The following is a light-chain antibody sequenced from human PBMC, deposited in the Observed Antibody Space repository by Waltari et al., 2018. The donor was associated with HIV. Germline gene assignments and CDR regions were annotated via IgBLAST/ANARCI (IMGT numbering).Light chain of an antibody. J-gene: IGLJ2*01. CDR3: VTWDGGLIAVV. V-gene: IGLV1-51*01. CDR1: NSNIGKNF. Sequence: QSVLTQPPSVSATPGQKVTISCSGSNSNIGKNFVSWYQQLPGAAPKLLIFDNNQRPAGSSDRFSGSKAGTSATLDIVGLQTGDEADYYCVTWDGGLIAVVFGGGTKLTVL. CDR2: DNN.